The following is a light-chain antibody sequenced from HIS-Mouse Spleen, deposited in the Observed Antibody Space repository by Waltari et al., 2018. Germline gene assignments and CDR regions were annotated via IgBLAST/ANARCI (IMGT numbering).Light chain of an antibody. Sequence: SYDLTQPPSVSVSPGQTARITCSGDALPKKYAYWSQQKSGQAPVLVIYEDSKRPSGIPARFSGSSSGTMATLTISGAQVEDEADYYCYSTDSSGNHRVFGGGTKLTVL. CDR1: ALPKKY. V-gene: IGLV3-10*01. J-gene: IGLJ2*01. CDR3: YSTDSSGNHRV. CDR2: EDS.